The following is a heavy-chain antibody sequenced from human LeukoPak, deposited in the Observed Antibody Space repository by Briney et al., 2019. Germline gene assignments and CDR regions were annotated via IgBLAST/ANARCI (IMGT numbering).Heavy chain of an antibody. CDR2: ISYDGSNK. V-gene: IGHV3-30-3*01. CDR1: GFTFSSYA. Sequence: GGSLRLSCAASGFTFSSYAMHWVRQAPGKGLEWVAVISYDGSNKYYADSVKGRFTISRDNSKNTLYLQMNSLRAEDTAVYYCARDLWSGGSGIVDCWGQGTLVTVSS. CDR3: ARDLWSGGSGIVDC. D-gene: IGHD6-19*01. J-gene: IGHJ4*02.